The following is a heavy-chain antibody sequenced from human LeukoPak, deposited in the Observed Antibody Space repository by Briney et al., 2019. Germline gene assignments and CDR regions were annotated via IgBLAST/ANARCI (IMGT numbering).Heavy chain of an antibody. Sequence: SVKVFCKASGGTFSSYAISWVRQAPGQGLEWMGGIIPIFGTANYAQRFQGRVTITADESTSTAYMELSSLRTEDTAVYYCARIMVRGVIDYYDGMDVWGQGTTVTVSS. CDR1: GGTFSSYA. D-gene: IGHD3-10*01. CDR2: IIPIFGTA. J-gene: IGHJ6*02. CDR3: ARIMVRGVIDYYDGMDV. V-gene: IGHV1-69*13.